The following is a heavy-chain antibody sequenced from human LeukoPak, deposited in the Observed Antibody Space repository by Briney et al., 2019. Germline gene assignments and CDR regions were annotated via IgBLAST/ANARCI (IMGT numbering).Heavy chain of an antibody. D-gene: IGHD3-9*01. J-gene: IGHJ4*02. Sequence: GGSLRLSCAGSGFTLSNYGMQLVRQAPGKGLEWVAVISYDGRAKYYADSVKGRFTISRDNSKSTLYLQMNSLRPEDTAMYYCAKEVDRYINDWSFDYWGRGTLVTVSS. V-gene: IGHV3-30*18. CDR2: ISYDGRAK. CDR3: AKEVDRYINDWSFDY. CDR1: GFTLSNYG.